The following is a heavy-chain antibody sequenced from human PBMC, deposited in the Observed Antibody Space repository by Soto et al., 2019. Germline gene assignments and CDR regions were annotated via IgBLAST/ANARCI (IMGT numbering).Heavy chain of an antibody. V-gene: IGHV4-39*01. J-gene: IGHJ3*02. Sequence: QLQLQESGPGLVKPSETLSLSCAVSGGSISTGTYYWGWIRQPPGKGLEWIGSFYSGGSTYYNPSLKSRVTISVDTSKTQLSLKLTSVTAADTAVYYCASRARFNAFDIWGQGTMVTVSS. CDR3: ASRARFNAFDI. CDR2: FYSGGST. CDR1: GGSISTGTYY.